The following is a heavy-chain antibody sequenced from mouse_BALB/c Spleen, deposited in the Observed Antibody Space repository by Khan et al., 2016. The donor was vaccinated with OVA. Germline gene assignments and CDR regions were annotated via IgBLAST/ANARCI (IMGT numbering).Heavy chain of an antibody. CDR3: ARSTYRYAFVY. CDR2: IIYTGYT. V-gene: IGHV3-8*02. CDR1: GDSITTGY. J-gene: IGHJ3*01. D-gene: IGHD2-14*01. Sequence: EVKLEESGPSLVKPSQTLSLTCSVTGDSITTGYWNWIRKFPGNKLEYMGYIIYTGYTYYNPSLKSRISITRHTSNNQYYLQLNSVTYEDTATYYCARSTYRYAFVYWGQGTLVTVSA.